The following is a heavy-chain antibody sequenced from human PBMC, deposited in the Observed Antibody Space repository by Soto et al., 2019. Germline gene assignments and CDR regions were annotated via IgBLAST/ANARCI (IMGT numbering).Heavy chain of an antibody. CDR1: GFSFSTYG. Sequence: QVQLVESRGGVVQPGTSLRLSCVASGFSFSTYGMHWVRQAPGKGLEWVAVIWDDGSNEYYSDSVKGRFTIFRDNSKDTLYLQMHSLRVEDTAVYYCARNLGDCSGTTCYPDYWGQGTLVTVSS. CDR2: IWDDGSNE. D-gene: IGHD2-15*01. V-gene: IGHV3-33*01. J-gene: IGHJ4*02. CDR3: ARNLGDCSGTTCYPDY.